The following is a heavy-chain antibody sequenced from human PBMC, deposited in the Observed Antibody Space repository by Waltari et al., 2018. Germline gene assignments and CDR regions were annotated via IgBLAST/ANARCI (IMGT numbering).Heavy chain of an antibody. V-gene: IGHV4-34*01. Sequence: QVQLQQWGAGLLKPSETLSLTCAVYGGSFSGYYWRWIRQPPGKGLEWIGEINHSGSTNYNPSLKSRVTISVDTSKNQFSLKLSSVTAADTAVYYCARVPELAGNSLPDYWGQGTLVTVSS. D-gene: IGHD6-19*01. CDR1: GGSFSGYY. CDR3: ARVPELAGNSLPDY. J-gene: IGHJ4*02. CDR2: INHSGST.